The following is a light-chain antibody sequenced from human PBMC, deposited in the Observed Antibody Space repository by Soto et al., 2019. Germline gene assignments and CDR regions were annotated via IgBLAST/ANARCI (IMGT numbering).Light chain of an antibody. CDR3: QQDARSPLT. J-gene: IGKJ3*01. V-gene: IGKV3-20*01. Sequence: EIVLTQSPGTLSLSPGERATLSCRASQSVTSSYLAWYQQKPGQAPRLLIYGASNRATGIPDRFSGSGSGTDFTLTISRLEPEDFAVYYFQQDARSPLTFGPGTKVDI. CDR2: GAS. CDR1: QSVTSSY.